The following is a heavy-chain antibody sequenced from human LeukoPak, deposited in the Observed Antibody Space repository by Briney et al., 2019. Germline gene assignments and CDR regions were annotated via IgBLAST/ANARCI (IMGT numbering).Heavy chain of an antibody. CDR2: ISTTSTYI. CDR3: ARDTPTGTTEYYYYGMDV. Sequence: GGSLRLSCAASGFTFSDYYMSWIRQAPGKGLEWVASISTTSTYINYVDSVKGRFTISRDNAKNSLYLQMNSLRAEDTAVYYCARDTPTGTTEYYYYGMDVWGQGTTVTVSS. CDR1: GFTFSDYY. J-gene: IGHJ6*02. V-gene: IGHV3-11*06. D-gene: IGHD1-7*01.